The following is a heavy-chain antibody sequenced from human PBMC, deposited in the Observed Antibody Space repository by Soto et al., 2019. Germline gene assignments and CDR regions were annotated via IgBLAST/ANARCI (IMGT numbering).Heavy chain of an antibody. CDR3: ARSDEMATRPADSFDS. Sequence: GGSLSLSCAASGFRFSSNWMSWGRQAPGKGLEWVANIKQDGSEKYYLDSVRGRFTISRDNAKKSLYLKMNSPRVEDTAVYYCARSDEMATRPADSFDSWGQGYLVTVSS. J-gene: IGHJ4*02. V-gene: IGHV3-7*01. D-gene: IGHD5-12*01. CDR1: GFRFSSNW. CDR2: IKQDGSEK.